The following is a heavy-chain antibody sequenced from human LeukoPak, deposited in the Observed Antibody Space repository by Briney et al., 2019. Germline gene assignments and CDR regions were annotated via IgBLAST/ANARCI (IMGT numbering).Heavy chain of an antibody. Sequence: GGSLRLSCAASGFTFSSYAMSWVRQAPGKGLEWVSAISGSGGSTYYADSVKGRFTISRDNSKNTLYLQMNSLRAEDTAVYYCAKEMVWFGELPDAFDIWGQGTMVTVSS. J-gene: IGHJ3*02. D-gene: IGHD3-10*01. CDR2: ISGSGGST. CDR1: GFTFSSYA. CDR3: AKEMVWFGELPDAFDI. V-gene: IGHV3-23*01.